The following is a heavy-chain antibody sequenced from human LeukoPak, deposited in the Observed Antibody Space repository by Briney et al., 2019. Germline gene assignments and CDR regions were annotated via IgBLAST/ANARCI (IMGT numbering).Heavy chain of an antibody. CDR3: ATVSSGWYVNDY. J-gene: IGHJ4*02. D-gene: IGHD6-19*01. CDR1: GYTLTELS. Sequence: GASVKVSCKXSGYTLTELSMHWVRQAPGKGLEWMGGFDPEDGETIYAQKFQGRVTMTEDTSTDTAYMELSSLRSEDTAVYYCATVSSGWYVNDYWGQGTLVTVSS. CDR2: FDPEDGET. V-gene: IGHV1-24*01.